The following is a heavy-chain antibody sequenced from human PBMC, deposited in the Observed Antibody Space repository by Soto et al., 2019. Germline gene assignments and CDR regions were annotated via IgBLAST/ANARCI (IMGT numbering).Heavy chain of an antibody. J-gene: IGHJ6*02. CDR3: ARGGGCGTYYDFWSGPCYGMDV. D-gene: IGHD3-3*01. CDR1: GYTFTSYY. V-gene: IGHV1-46*01. CDR2: INPSGGST. Sequence: ASVKVSCKASGYTFTSYYMHWVRQAPGQGLEWMGIINPSGGSTSYAQKFQGRVTMTRDTSTSTVYMELSSLRSEDTAVYYCARGGGCGTYYDFWSGPCYGMDVWGQGTTVTVSS.